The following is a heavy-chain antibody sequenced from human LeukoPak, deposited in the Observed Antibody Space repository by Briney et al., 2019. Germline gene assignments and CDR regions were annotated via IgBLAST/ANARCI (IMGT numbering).Heavy chain of an antibody. CDR3: ARHYGP. CDR2: INHSGIT. J-gene: IGHJ5*02. CDR1: GGAFSGYY. V-gene: IGHV4-34*01. Sequence: SETLSLTCAVYGGAFSGYYWSWIRQPPGKGLEWIGEINHSGITNYNPSLKGRVTISVDTSKNQFSLKLNSVTAADTAVYYCARHYGPWGQGTLVTVSS. D-gene: IGHD3-16*01.